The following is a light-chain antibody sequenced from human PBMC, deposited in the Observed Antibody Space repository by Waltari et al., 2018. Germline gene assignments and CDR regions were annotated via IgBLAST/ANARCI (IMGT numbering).Light chain of an antibody. Sequence: QSALTQPASVSGSPGQSITISCTGSSSDVGGYNYVSWYQQHPGKAPKLMIFDVNNRASGVSNRFSGSKSGNTASLTISGLQVEGEAEYYCCSFTRSSTWVFGGGTKLTVL. CDR1: SSDVGGYNY. V-gene: IGLV2-14*03. CDR3: CSFTRSSTWV. CDR2: DVN. J-gene: IGLJ3*02.